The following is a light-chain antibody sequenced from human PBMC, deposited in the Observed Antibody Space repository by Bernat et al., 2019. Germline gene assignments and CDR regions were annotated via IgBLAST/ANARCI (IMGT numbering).Light chain of an antibody. J-gene: IGKJ5*01. CDR2: GAS. CDR1: QVIGTY. V-gene: IGKV1-9*01. Sequence: DIQLTQSPPFLSASVGDRVTITCRASQVIGTYLAWYQQKPGKAPNLLIYGASTLQTGLPSRFSGSGSGTELTLTISSLQPEDSAAYYCQQLNSFPITFGQGTRLEIK. CDR3: QQLNSFPIT.